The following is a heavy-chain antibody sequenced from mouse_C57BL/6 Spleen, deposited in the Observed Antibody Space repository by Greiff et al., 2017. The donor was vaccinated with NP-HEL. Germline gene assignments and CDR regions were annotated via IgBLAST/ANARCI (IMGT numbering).Heavy chain of an antibody. Sequence: VQLQQSGAELVMPGASVKLSCKASGYTFTSYWMHWVKQRPGQGLEWIGEIDPSDSYTNYNQKFKGKSTLTVDKSSSTAYMQLSSLTSEDSAVYYCAGGILDYWGQGTTLTVSS. CDR1: GYTFTSYW. CDR2: IDPSDSYT. CDR3: AGGILDY. V-gene: IGHV1-69*01. D-gene: IGHD1-1*02. J-gene: IGHJ2*01.